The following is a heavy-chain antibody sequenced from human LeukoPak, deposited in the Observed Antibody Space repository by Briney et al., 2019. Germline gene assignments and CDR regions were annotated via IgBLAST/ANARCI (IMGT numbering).Heavy chain of an antibody. Sequence: SETLSLTCTVSGGSISSGSYYWSWIRQPAGKGLEWIGRIYTSGSTNYNPSLKSRVTISVDTSKNQFSLKLSSVTAADTAVYYCARDAAFGSGYSSGWYASYYYYYMDVWGKGTTVTISS. J-gene: IGHJ6*03. CDR1: GGSISSGSYY. CDR2: IYTSGST. D-gene: IGHD6-19*01. V-gene: IGHV4-61*02. CDR3: ARDAAFGSGYSSGWYASYYYYYMDV.